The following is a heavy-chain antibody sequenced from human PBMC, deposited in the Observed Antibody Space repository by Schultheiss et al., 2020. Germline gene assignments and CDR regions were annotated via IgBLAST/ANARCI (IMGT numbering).Heavy chain of an antibody. CDR1: GFTFSSYS. CDR3: AKDPRIAAAGTDNWFDP. J-gene: IGHJ5*02. Sequence: GGSLRLSCAASGFTFSSYSMNWVRQAPGKGLEWVSYISSSSSYTNYADSVKGRFTISRDNAKNSLYLQMNSLRAEDTAVYYCAKDPRIAAAGTDNWFDPWGQGTLVTVPQ. CDR2: ISSSSSYT. D-gene: IGHD6-13*01. V-gene: IGHV3-21*01.